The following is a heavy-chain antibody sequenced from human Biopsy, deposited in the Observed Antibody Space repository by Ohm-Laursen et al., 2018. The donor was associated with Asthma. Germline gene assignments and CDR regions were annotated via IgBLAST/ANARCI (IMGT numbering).Heavy chain of an antibody. CDR1: GFSVSSYG. J-gene: IGHJ4*02. D-gene: IGHD1-26*01. CDR2: ISSRGSNL. V-gene: IGHV3-48*01. CDR3: ARDAWELQKPYAYYFDY. Sequence: SLRLSCTASGFSVSSYGMSWVRQAPGKGLEWVAYISSRGSNLYYADSVKGRFTISRDNSKNTLYLQMNSLRAEDTAVYYCARDAWELQKPYAYYFDYWGQGTLVTVSS.